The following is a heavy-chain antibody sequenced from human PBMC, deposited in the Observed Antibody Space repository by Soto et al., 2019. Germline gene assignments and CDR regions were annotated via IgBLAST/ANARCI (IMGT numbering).Heavy chain of an antibody. V-gene: IGHV4-39*01. D-gene: IGHD2-8*01. CDR2: IHYSGST. CDR1: GDSISITSYY. CDR3: ASTKDETLYFDY. J-gene: IGHJ4*02. Sequence: SETLSLTCTVSGDSISITSYYWGWVRQPPGKGLEWIGSIHYSGSTHYNPSLQSRVTISGDASKKQFSLKLRSVTAADTAVYYCASTKDETLYFDYWGLGTLVTVSS.